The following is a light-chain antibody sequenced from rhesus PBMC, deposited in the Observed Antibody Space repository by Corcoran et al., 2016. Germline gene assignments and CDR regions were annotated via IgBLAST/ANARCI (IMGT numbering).Light chain of an antibody. CDR2: AAS. J-gene: IGKJ4*01. CDR3: QQHNTYPLT. V-gene: IGKV1-25*01. Sequence: DIQMPQTPSSLSASVGDRVTITCRASQDISIYLAWYQQKPGKAPNLLTYAASTLQDGDPSRFSGSGSGTDFTLTISSLQPEDFATYYCQQHNTYPLTFGGGTKVELK. CDR1: QDISIY.